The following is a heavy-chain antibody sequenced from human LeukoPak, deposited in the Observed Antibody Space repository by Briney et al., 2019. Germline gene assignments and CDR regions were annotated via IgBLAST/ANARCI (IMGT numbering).Heavy chain of an antibody. CDR3: ASFYGSGSYIPIGVDYYYYYYMDV. CDR2: IIPILGIA. CDR1: GGTFSSYT. D-gene: IGHD3-10*01. Sequence: RASVKVCCKASGGTFSSYTISWVRQAPGQGLEWMGRIIPILGIANYAQKFQGRVTITADKSTSTAYMELISLRSEDTAVYYCASFYGSGSYIPIGVDYYYYYYMDVWGKGTTVTVSS. V-gene: IGHV1-69*02. J-gene: IGHJ6*03.